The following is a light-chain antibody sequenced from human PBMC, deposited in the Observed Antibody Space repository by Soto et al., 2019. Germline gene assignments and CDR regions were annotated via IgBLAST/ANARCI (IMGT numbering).Light chain of an antibody. V-gene: IGKV1-5*03. CDR3: QHYNSYSEA. CDR2: KAS. J-gene: IGKJ1*01. CDR1: QTISSW. Sequence: DIQMTPSPSTLSGSVGDRFTITFRSSQTISSWLAWYQQKTGKAPKLLIYKASTLKSGVPSRFSGSGSGTELTLTISSLQPDDFATYYCQHYNSYSEAFGQGTKVDI.